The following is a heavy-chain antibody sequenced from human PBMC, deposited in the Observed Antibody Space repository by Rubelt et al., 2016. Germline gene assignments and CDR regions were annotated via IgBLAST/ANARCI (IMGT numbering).Heavy chain of an antibody. Sequence: GLEWMGWMNPNSGNTGYAQKLQGRVTMTTDTSTSTAYMELRSLRSDDTAVYYCARDSVGKAKYYFDYWGQGTLVTVSS. J-gene: IGHJ4*02. V-gene: IGHV1-18*01. D-gene: IGHD3-10*01. CDR2: MNPNSGNT. CDR3: ARDSVGKAKYYFDY.